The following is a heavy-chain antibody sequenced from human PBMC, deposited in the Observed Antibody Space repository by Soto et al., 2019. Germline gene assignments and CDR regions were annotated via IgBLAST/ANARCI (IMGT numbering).Heavy chain of an antibody. Sequence: EVQLLEAGGGLVQPGGSLRLSCAASGFTFSSYAMSWVRQAPGKGLEWVSTISGSGGSGYSADSVKGRSITSRDNSKNTLYLQMNSLRAEDTALYYCAKDTMFYRDAFDVWGQGTMVTVSS. CDR1: GFTFSSYA. CDR2: ISGSGGSG. CDR3: AKDTMFYRDAFDV. D-gene: IGHD3-10*02. J-gene: IGHJ3*01. V-gene: IGHV3-23*01.